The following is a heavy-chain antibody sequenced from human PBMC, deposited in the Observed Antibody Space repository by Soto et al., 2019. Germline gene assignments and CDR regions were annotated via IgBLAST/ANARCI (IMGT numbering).Heavy chain of an antibody. J-gene: IGHJ4*02. CDR3: VRDGSTGWHFDS. CDR1: ECTLSYYW. CDR2: TRQDGGQS. Sequence: PGVHLRLSSEAAECTLSYYWVSWIRHGPGKGLEWVANTRQDGGQSYLVDSVQGRFTISRDNAKNSVYLQMNSLRAEDTAVYYCVRDGSTGWHFDSWGQGTLVTLSS. D-gene: IGHD6-19*01. V-gene: IGHV3-7*01.